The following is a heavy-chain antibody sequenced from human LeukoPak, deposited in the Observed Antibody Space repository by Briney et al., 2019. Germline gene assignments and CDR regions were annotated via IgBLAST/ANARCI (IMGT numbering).Heavy chain of an antibody. CDR1: GFTFSSYG. CDR3: AKDRVDCSSTSCLYYYYYYMDV. CDR2: IRYDGSNK. D-gene: IGHD2-2*01. Sequence: PGGSLRLSCAASGFTFSSYGMHWVRQAPGKGLEGVAFIRYDGSNKYYADSVKGGFTISRDNSKNTLYLQMNSLRAEDTAVYYCAKDRVDCSSTSCLYYYYYYMDVWGKGTTVTVSS. J-gene: IGHJ6*03. V-gene: IGHV3-30*02.